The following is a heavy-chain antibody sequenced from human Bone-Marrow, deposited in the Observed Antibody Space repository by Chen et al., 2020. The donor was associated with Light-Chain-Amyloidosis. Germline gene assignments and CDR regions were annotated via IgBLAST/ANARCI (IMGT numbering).Heavy chain of an antibody. V-gene: IGHV3-9*01. CDR2: ISWNSGVK. D-gene: IGHD3-10*01. J-gene: IGHJ6*02. CDR3: AKDKGGSMGFGMDV. Sequence: EEHLVESGGGLVQPGRSLRLSCEASGFTFDAYAMHWVRQAPGKGLEWVSGISWNSGVKGYVDSVRGRFTISRDGVKNSLYLQMISLRPEDTALYYCAKDKGGSMGFGMDVWGQGTTVIVSS. CDR1: GFTFDAYA.